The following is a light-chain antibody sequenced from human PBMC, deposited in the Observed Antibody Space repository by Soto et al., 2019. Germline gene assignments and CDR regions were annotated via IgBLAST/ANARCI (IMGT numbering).Light chain of an antibody. J-gene: IGKJ4*01. CDR1: QIIRSF. CDR3: QQYDSYSLT. Sequence: DIQMTQSPSTLSASVGDRVTITCRASQIIRSFLAWYQQKPGKAPKLLISDASNLGSGVPSRFSGSGSGTEFTLTISSLQPDDFATYYCQQYDSYSLTFGGGTKVEIK. V-gene: IGKV1-5*01. CDR2: DAS.